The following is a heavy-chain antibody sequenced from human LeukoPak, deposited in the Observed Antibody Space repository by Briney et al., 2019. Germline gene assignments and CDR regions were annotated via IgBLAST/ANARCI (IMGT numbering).Heavy chain of an antibody. CDR1: NYSISTDYY. J-gene: IGHJ4*02. Sequence: PSETLSLTCTVSNYSISTDYYWGWIRQPPGKGLEWIGTMYHSGSTYYNPSLKSRVTISVDTSKNQFSLKLSSVTAADTAVYYCALVPAANNLDYWGQGTLVTVSS. CDR3: ALVPAANNLDY. V-gene: IGHV4-38-2*02. CDR2: MYHSGST. D-gene: IGHD2-2*01.